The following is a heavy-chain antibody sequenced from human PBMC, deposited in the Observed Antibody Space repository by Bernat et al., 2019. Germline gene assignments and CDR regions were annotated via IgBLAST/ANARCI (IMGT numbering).Heavy chain of an antibody. CDR2: IWYDGSNK. Sequence: QVQLVESGGGVVQPGRSLRLSCAASGFTFSSYGMHWVRQAPGKGLEWVAVIWYDGSNKYYADSVKGRFTISRDNSKNTLYLQMNSLRAEDTAVYYCAKGQEYYDFWSGYSKPSHFDYWGQGTLVTVSS. CDR3: AKGQEYYDFWSGYSKPSHFDY. V-gene: IGHV3-33*06. D-gene: IGHD3-3*01. CDR1: GFTFSSYG. J-gene: IGHJ4*02.